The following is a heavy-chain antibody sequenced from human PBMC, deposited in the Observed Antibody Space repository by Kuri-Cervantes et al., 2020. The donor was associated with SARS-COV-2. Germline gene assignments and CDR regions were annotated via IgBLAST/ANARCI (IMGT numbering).Heavy chain of an antibody. Sequence: GSLRLSCAVYGGSFSGYYWSWIRQPPGKGLEWIGSIYYSGSTYYNPSLKSRVTISVDTSKNQFSLKLSSVTAADTAVYYCARFEVGSNLIDYWGQGTLVTVSS. D-gene: IGHD3-3*01. CDR3: ARFEVGSNLIDY. CDR1: GGSFSGYY. J-gene: IGHJ4*02. V-gene: IGHV4-34*01. CDR2: IYYSGST.